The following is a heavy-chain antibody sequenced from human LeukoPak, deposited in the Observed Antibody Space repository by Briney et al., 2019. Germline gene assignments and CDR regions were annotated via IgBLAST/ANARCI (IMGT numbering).Heavy chain of an antibody. CDR3: ARYSTSNLYHYYGMDV. Sequence: PSETLSLTCTVSGGSVSSGSYYWSWIRQPPGKGLEWIGYFSHTGSTKYNPSLKSRVTMSVDTSKNQFSLNLSSVTAADTAVYYCARYSTSNLYHYYGMDVWGQGTTVTVSS. V-gene: IGHV4-61*01. CDR1: GGSVSSGSYY. J-gene: IGHJ6*02. D-gene: IGHD2/OR15-2a*01. CDR2: FSHTGST.